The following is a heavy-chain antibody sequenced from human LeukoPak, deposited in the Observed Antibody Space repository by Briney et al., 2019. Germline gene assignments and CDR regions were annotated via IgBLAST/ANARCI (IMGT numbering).Heavy chain of an antibody. CDR1: GFTFSSYE. Sequence: GGSLRLSCAASGFTFSSYEMNWVRQAPGKGLEWVSYISSSGSTIYYADSVKGRLTISRDNSKNTLFLHMNSLRAEDTAVYSCAKGYYGSGSYGWFDYWGQGTLVTVSS. V-gene: IGHV3-48*03. J-gene: IGHJ4*02. D-gene: IGHD3-10*01. CDR2: ISSSGSTI. CDR3: AKGYYGSGSYGWFDY.